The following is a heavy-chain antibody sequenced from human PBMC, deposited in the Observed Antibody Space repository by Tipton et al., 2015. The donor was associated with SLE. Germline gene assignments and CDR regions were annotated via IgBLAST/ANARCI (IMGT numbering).Heavy chain of an antibody. D-gene: IGHD3-22*01. J-gene: IGHJ4*02. V-gene: IGHV4-38-2*02. CDR3: ARQAYYSSGYADY. Sequence: TLSLTCTVSGYSISPGFYWGWIRQPPGKGLEWIGNMYQTGTTDYNPSLQSLVTIQIDTAKKHFSLKLSAVTAADTAVYYRARQAYYSSGYADYWGQGTPVTVSS. CDR1: GYSISPGFY. CDR2: MYQTGTT.